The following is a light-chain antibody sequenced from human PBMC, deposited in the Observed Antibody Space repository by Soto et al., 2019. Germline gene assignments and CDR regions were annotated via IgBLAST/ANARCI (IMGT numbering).Light chain of an antibody. V-gene: IGLV1-51*01. CDR2: DND. Sequence: QSVLTQPPSVSAAPGQKVTISCSGSSSNIGNNYVSWYQQLPGTAPKLLISDNDKRPSGIPDRFSGSKSGTSATLGITGLQTGDEADYYCAAWDDRLSVWLFGGGTKLTVL. CDR3: AAWDDRLSVWL. CDR1: SSNIGNNY. J-gene: IGLJ3*02.